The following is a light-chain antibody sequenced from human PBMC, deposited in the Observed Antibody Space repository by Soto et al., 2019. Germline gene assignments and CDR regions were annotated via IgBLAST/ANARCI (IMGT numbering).Light chain of an antibody. CDR1: QGISSF. CDR3: QQFNSYPLT. CDR2: ASS. J-gene: IGKJ4*01. V-gene: IGKV1-9*01. Sequence: IQLTQSPSSLSASVGDRDTITCRASQGISSFLVWYQQKPGKAPQLLIYASSNLQSGVPSRFSGSRSGTDFTLTISSLQPEDFATYYCQQFNSYPLTFGGGTKVEI.